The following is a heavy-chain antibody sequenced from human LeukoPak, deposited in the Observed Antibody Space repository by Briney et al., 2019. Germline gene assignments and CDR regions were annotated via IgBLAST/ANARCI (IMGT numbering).Heavy chain of an antibody. CDR1: GGTFISYA. J-gene: IGHJ4*02. Sequence: GASVKVSCKASGGTFISYAISWVRQAPGQGLEWMGGIIPIFGTANYAQKFQGRVTITTDESTSTAYMELSSLRSEDTAVYYCVSLGPSGSYYGGFDYWGQGTLVTVSS. CDR3: VSLGPSGSYYGGFDY. CDR2: IIPIFGTA. V-gene: IGHV1-69*05. D-gene: IGHD1-26*01.